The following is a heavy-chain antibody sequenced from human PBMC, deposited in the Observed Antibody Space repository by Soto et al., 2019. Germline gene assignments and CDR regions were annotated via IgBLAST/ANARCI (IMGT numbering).Heavy chain of an antibody. CDR1: GFTLSSYA. Sequence: QVQLVESGGGVVQPGRSLRLACAASGFTLSSYAMHWVRQAPGKGLEWVAVISYDGSNKYYADSVKGRFTISRDNSKNTLYLQMNSLRAEDTAVYYCARDYYGSGSYPPFYGMDVWGQGTTVTVSS. CDR3: ARDYYGSGSYPPFYGMDV. D-gene: IGHD3-10*01. CDR2: ISYDGSNK. V-gene: IGHV3-30-3*01. J-gene: IGHJ6*02.